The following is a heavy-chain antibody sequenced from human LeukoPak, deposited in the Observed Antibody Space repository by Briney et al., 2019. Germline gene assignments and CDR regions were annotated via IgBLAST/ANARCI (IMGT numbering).Heavy chain of an antibody. Sequence: ASVKVSCKASGYTFTRYYMRWVRQAPGQGLEWMGIINPNGGSTSYAQKFQGRVTMTRDTSTSTVYMELRSLTSEDTAVYYCARVPPRGGNYEGYWGQGTLVTVSS. CDR3: ARVPPRGGNYEGY. CDR1: GYTFTRYY. V-gene: IGHV1-46*01. D-gene: IGHD1-26*01. CDR2: INPNGGST. J-gene: IGHJ4*02.